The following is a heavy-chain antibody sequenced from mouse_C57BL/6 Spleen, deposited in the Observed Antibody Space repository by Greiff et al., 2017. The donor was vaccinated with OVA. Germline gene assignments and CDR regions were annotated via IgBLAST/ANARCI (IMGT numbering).Heavy chain of an antibody. D-gene: IGHD4-1*01. CDR1: GYTFTSYW. V-gene: IGHV1-69*01. CDR3: ARSLTDSLDY. J-gene: IGHJ2*01. Sequence: VQLQQPGAELVMPGASVKLSCKASGYTFTSYWMHWVKQRPGQGLEWIGEFDPSDSYTNYNQKFKGKSTLTVDKSSSTAYMQLSSETSEDSAVYYCARSLTDSLDYWGQGTTLTVSS. CDR2: FDPSDSYT.